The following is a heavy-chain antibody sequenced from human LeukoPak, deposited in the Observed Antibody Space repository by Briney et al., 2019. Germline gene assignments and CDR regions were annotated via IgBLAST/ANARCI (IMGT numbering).Heavy chain of an antibody. CDR3: ARVGRAYSSGWYAFDI. CDR2: IKQDGSEK. Sequence: GGSLRLSCAASGFTFSSYWMSWVRQAPGKGLEWVANIKQDGSEKYYVDSVKGRFTISRDNAKNSLYLQMNSLRAEDTAVYYCARVGRAYSSGWYAFDIWGRGTMVTVSS. J-gene: IGHJ3*02. D-gene: IGHD6-19*01. CDR1: GFTFSSYW. V-gene: IGHV3-7*01.